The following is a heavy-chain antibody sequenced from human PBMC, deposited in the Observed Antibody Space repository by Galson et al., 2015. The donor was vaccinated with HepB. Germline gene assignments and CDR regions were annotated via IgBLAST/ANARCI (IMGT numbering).Heavy chain of an antibody. Sequence: SVKVSCKASGYTFTSYDINWVRQATGQGLEWMGWMNPNSGNTGYAQKFQGRVTMTRNTSISTAYMELSSLRSEDTALYYCARVRGLPITILGGVIPTFSGSNAFDIWGQGTMVTVSS. CDR3: ARVRGLPITILGGVIPTFSGSNAFDI. J-gene: IGHJ3*02. CDR2: MNPNSGNT. V-gene: IGHV1-8*01. CDR1: GYTFTSYD. D-gene: IGHD3-3*01.